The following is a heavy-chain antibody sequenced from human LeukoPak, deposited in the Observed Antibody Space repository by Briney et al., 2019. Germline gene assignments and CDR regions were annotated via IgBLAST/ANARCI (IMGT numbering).Heavy chain of an antibody. V-gene: IGHV3-66*01. Sequence: SGGSLRLSCVASGFTVSSNYMSWVRQAPGKGLEWVSVIYSGGSTYYADSVKGRFTISRDNSKNTLYLQMNSLRAEDTAVYYCARGKRITIFGVVIYYFDYWGQGTLVTVSS. J-gene: IGHJ4*02. D-gene: IGHD3-3*01. CDR3: ARGKRITIFGVVIYYFDY. CDR1: GFTVSSNY. CDR2: IYSGGST.